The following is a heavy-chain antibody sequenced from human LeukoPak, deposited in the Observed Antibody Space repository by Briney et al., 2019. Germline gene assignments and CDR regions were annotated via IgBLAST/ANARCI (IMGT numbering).Heavy chain of an antibody. D-gene: IGHD1-14*01. CDR3: ANKPAGFDP. V-gene: IGHV3-23*01. Sequence: GGSLRLSCAASGFTFNNYAMTWVRQAPGKGLEWVSAISGGGSTYYADSVKGRFTISRDNSKNALYLQMNSLRAEDTAVYYCANKPAGFDPWGQGTLVTVSS. J-gene: IGHJ5*02. CDR2: ISGGGST. CDR1: GFTFNNYA.